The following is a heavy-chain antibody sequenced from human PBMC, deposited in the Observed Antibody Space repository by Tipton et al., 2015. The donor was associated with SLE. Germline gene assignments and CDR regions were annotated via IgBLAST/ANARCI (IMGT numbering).Heavy chain of an antibody. V-gene: IGHV3-11*04. CDR2: ISSSGSTI. CDR1: GFTVSSNY. Sequence: SLRLSCAASGFTVSSNYMSWVRQAPGKGLEWVSYISSSGSTIYYADSVKGRFTISRDNAKNSLYLQMNSLRVEDTAVYYCASSGKDYYYALDVWGQGTTVTVSS. J-gene: IGHJ6*02. D-gene: IGHD2-15*01. CDR3: ASSGKDYYYALDV.